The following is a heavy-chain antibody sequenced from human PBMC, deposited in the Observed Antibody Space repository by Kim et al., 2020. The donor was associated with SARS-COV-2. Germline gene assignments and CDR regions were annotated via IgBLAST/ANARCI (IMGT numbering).Heavy chain of an antibody. CDR1: GYSFTSYW. V-gene: IGHV5-51*01. J-gene: IGHJ5*02. D-gene: IGHD3-3*01. CDR3: ARGGRFWSGYFAPRPSNNWFDP. CDR2: IYPGDSDT. Sequence: GESLKISCKGSGYSFTSYWIGWVRQMPGKGLEWMGIIYPGDSDTRYSPSFQGQVTISADKSISTAYLQWSSLKASDTAMYYCARGGRFWSGYFAPRPSNNWFDPWGQGTLVTVSS.